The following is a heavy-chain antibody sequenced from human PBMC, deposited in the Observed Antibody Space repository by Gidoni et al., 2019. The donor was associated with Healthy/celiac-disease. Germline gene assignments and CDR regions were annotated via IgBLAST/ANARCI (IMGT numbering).Heavy chain of an antibody. CDR1: GYTFHSSA. Sequence: QVQLVQSGAEVKKPGASVKVSCKASGYTFHSSAMHWVRQAPGQRLEWMGWINAGNGYKKDSQKFQGRFTITRDTSASTAYMELSSLRSEDTAVYYCARGRWSDYWGQGTLVTVSS. V-gene: IGHV1-3*01. D-gene: IGHD2-15*01. CDR3: ARGRWSDY. CDR2: INAGNGYK. J-gene: IGHJ4*02.